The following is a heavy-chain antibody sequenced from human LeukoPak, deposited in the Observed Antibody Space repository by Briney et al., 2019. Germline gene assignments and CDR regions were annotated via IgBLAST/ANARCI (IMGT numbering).Heavy chain of an antibody. D-gene: IGHD2-2*02. Sequence: GGSLRLSCAASGFTFSSYAMSWVRQAPGKGLEWVSGFSGGGGSPDYADSVKGRFTISRDNSKNTLYLQMNSLTAEDTAIYYCAKGKVVPATIYDYWGQGTLVTVSS. CDR3: AKGKVVPATIYDY. CDR1: GFTFSSYA. J-gene: IGHJ4*02. CDR2: FSGGGGSP. V-gene: IGHV3-23*01.